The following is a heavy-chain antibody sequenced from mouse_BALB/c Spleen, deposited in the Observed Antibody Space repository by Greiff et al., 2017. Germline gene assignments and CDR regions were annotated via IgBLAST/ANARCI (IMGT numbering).Heavy chain of an antibody. J-gene: IGHJ3*01. CDR3: ARRKGYDYGAWFAY. D-gene: IGHD2-4*01. CDR1: GFTFSSYA. Sequence: EVMLVESGGGLVKPGGSLKLSCAASGFTFSSYAMSWVRQTPEKRLEWVASISSGGSTYYPDSVKGRFTISRDNARNILYLQMSSLRSEDTAMYYCARRKGYDYGAWFAYWGQGTLVTVSA. V-gene: IGHV5-6-5*01. CDR2: ISSGGST.